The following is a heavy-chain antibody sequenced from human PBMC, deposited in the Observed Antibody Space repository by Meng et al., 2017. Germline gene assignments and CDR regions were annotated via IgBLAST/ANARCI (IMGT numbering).Heavy chain of an antibody. CDR3: AREKEQWLVRYYFDY. Sequence: GESLKISCAASGFTFSDYYMSWIRQAPGKGLEWVSKISSSGSTMYYADSVKGRFTISRDDAKKSLYLQMNSLGAEDTAVYYCAREKEQWLVRYYFDYWGQGTLVTVSS. J-gene: IGHJ4*02. V-gene: IGHV3-11*04. D-gene: IGHD6-19*01. CDR1: GFTFSDYY. CDR2: ISSSGSTM.